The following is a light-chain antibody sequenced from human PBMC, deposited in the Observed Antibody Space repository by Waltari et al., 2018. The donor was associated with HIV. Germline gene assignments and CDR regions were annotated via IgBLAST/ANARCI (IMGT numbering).Light chain of an antibody. CDR3: QQSHSRPLT. CDR2: ASS. J-gene: IGKJ1*01. Sequence: DSQMTESPSSLSASVGDRVTITCRASQNIGHTLIGYQQKPGKAHKLLIYASSSLQNGVPSRFRDSGSATHLTLTISSLQPEDFATYHCQQSHSRPLTFGQGTKVEI. V-gene: IGKV1-39*01. CDR1: QNIGHT.